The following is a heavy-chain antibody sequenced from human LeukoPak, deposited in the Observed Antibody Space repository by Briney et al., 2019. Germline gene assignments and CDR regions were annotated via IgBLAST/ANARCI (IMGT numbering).Heavy chain of an antibody. D-gene: IGHD4-17*01. Sequence: PGGSLRLSCAASGFTFDDYAMHWVRQAPGKGLEWVSLISGDGGSTYYADSVKGRFTISRDNSKNSLYLQMNSLRTEDTALYYCTKDSLDYGDYGWFDPWGQGTLVTVSS. J-gene: IGHJ5*02. V-gene: IGHV3-43*02. CDR3: TKDSLDYGDYGWFDP. CDR1: GFTFDDYA. CDR2: ISGDGGST.